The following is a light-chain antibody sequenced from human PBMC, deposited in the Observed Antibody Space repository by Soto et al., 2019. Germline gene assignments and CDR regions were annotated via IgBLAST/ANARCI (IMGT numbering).Light chain of an antibody. CDR1: QSVSSN. V-gene: IGKV3-15*01. CDR2: GAS. J-gene: IGKJ1*01. CDR3: QQYNNWPVT. Sequence: EIVMTQSPATLSVSPGESATLSCRASQSVSSNLAWYQQKPGQAPRLLIYGASTRATAIPARFSGSGSGTEFTLTISSLQSEDFAVYYCQQYNNWPVTFGQGTKVEI.